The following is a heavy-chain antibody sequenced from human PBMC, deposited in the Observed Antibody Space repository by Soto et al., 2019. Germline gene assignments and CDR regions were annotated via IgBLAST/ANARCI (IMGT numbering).Heavy chain of an antibody. Sequence: SETLSLTCTVSGGSISNYYWSWIRQPPGKGLEWIGYIYYSGSTNYNPSLKSRVTISVDTSKKQFSLKLNSVTAADTAVYYCARGGVEMAAITLYYFDYWGQGTLVTVSS. CDR2: IYYSGST. CDR1: GGSISNYY. V-gene: IGHV4-59*01. D-gene: IGHD5-12*01. CDR3: ARGGVEMAAITLYYFDY. J-gene: IGHJ4*02.